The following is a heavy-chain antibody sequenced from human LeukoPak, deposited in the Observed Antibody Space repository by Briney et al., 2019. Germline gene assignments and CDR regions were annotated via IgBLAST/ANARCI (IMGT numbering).Heavy chain of an antibody. D-gene: IGHD1-1*01. J-gene: IGHJ4*02. Sequence: GGSLTLSCAASGFTFSRHAMSWVRQAPGKGLEWIAYISNTGSYIYYADSVKGPFTISRDNAESSLYLQMSSLRADDSAVYFCARGKQLGTFDYWGQGILVTVSS. CDR3: ARGKQLGTFDY. CDR2: ISNTGSYI. CDR1: GFTFSRHA. V-gene: IGHV3-21*06.